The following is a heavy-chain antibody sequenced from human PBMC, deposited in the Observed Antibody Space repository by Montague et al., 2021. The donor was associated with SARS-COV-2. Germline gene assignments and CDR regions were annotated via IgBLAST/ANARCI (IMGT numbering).Heavy chain of an antibody. Sequence: SLRLPCAASGFTFRNSAMHWVRQAPGKGLEWVAIMWDEGGNKYYADSVKGRFTISRDNSKNTLYLQMNSLRVEDSAAYYCVRDGDSTTWPMDVWGQGTTVTVSS. CDR1: GFTFRNSA. CDR3: VRDGDSTTWPMDV. CDR2: MWDEGGNK. D-gene: IGHD6-13*01. J-gene: IGHJ6*02. V-gene: IGHV3-33*08.